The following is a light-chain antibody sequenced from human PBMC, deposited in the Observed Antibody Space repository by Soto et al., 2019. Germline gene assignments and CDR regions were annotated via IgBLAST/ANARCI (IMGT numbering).Light chain of an antibody. J-gene: IGKJ2*01. CDR1: QSISSW. Sequence: DIQMTQSPSTLSAYVGDRVTITCRASQSISSWLAWYQQKPGKAPKLLIYDASSLESGVPSRFSGSGSGTEFTLTLSSRQPYDFATYYCQQYNSYSSVTFGQGTKLEIK. CDR3: QQYNSYSSVT. V-gene: IGKV1-5*01. CDR2: DAS.